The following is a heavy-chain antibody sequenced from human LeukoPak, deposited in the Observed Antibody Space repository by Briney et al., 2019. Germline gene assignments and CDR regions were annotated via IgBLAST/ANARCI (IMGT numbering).Heavy chain of an antibody. J-gene: IGHJ4*02. D-gene: IGHD3-9*01. V-gene: IGHV4-34*01. CDR3: ARRRYYDILTGYVYYFDY. CDR2: INHSGST. Sequence: PSETLSLTCAVYGGSFSGYYWSWIRQPPGKGLEWIGEINHSGSTNYNPSLKSRVTISVDTSKNQFSLKLSSVTAADTAVYYCARRRYYDILTGYVYYFDYWGQGTLVTVSS. CDR1: GGSFSGYY.